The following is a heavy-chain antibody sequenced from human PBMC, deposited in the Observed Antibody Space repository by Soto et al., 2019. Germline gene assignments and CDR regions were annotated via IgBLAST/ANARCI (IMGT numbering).Heavy chain of an antibody. D-gene: IGHD5-18*01. CDR3: ARLIYSYGEAYFDY. V-gene: IGHV4-39*01. CDR1: GGSITSSGYY. J-gene: IGHJ4*02. Sequence: SETLSLTCTVSGGSITSSGYYWVWIRQPPGKGLEWIGSIYYTGSTYYNPSLKSRVTIPVDTSKNQFSLKLSSVTAADTAVYYCARLIYSYGEAYFDYWGQGTLVTVSS. CDR2: IYYTGST.